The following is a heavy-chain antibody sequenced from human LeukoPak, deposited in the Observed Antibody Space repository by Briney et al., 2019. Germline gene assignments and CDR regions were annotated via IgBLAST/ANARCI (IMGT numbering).Heavy chain of an antibody. CDR3: ARLVVSTWYHEVLLGRDY. Sequence: SETLSLTCTVSGVSISSSYSYWGWIRQPPGMGLEWLGSIYYTGNTYYNASLKSQVSISIDTSKNQFSLKLTSVTAADTAVYYCARLVVSTWYHEVLLGRDYWGQGTLVTVSS. CDR2: IYYTGNT. J-gene: IGHJ4*02. CDR1: GVSISSSYSY. D-gene: IGHD6-13*01. V-gene: IGHV4-39*01.